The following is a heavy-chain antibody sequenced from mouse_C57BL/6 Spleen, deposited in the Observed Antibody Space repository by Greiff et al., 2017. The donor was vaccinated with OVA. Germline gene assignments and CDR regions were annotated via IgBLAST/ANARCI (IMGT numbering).Heavy chain of an antibody. V-gene: IGHV1-7*01. J-gene: IGHJ2*01. CDR3: ARSGDWDGVFDY. CDR1: GYTFTSYW. D-gene: IGHD4-1*01. CDR2: INPSSGYT. Sequence: VQLQQSGAELAKPGASVKLSCKASGYTFTSYWMHWVKQRPGQGLEWIGYINPSSGYTKYNQKFKDKATLTADKSSSTAYMQLSRLTYEDAAVYDCARSGDWDGVFDYWGQGTTLTVSA.